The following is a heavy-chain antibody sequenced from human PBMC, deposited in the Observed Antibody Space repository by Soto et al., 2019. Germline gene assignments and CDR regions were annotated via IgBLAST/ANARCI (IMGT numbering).Heavy chain of an antibody. Sequence: EVQLVESGGGLVQPGGSLRLSCVASGFTFSDYWMNWVRQGPGKGLEWVANIEQDGSEVNYVDSVKGRFTISRDNAKNSLHLEMNNLRAEDTAMYYCVRSSGWTGDYWGQGMLVTVSS. J-gene: IGHJ4*02. CDR2: IEQDGSEV. CDR1: GFTFSDYW. V-gene: IGHV3-7*04. D-gene: IGHD3-10*01. CDR3: VRSSGWTGDY.